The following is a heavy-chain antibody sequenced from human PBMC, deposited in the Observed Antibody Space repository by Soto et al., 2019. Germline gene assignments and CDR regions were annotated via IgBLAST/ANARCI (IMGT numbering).Heavy chain of an antibody. CDR3: ATQALGVSATLNFAS. D-gene: IGHD2-15*01. CDR1: GFTLSSYS. J-gene: IGHJ4*02. Sequence: GSLSLSCAASGFTLSSYSMNWVRQAPGKGLEWVSSISSSSTYIYYADSVKGRFTISRDNAKNSVYLQMNSLRAEDTAVYYCATQALGVSATLNFASWGPGTLVTVSS. V-gene: IGHV3-21*01. CDR2: ISSSSTYI.